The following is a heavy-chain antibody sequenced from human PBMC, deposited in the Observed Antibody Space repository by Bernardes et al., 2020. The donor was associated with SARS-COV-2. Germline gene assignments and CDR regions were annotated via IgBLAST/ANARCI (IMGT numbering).Heavy chain of an antibody. CDR1: DYTFTNYW. Sequence: GASLKISCKGSDYTFTNYWIGWVRQMPGKGLEWMGIIYPGDSDTKYSPSFQGRVTIPADKSVNTAYLQWSSLKASDTAIYYCARRRYGDFGVDVWGQGTTVTVSS. D-gene: IGHD4-17*01. CDR2: IYPGDSDT. CDR3: ARRRYGDFGVDV. J-gene: IGHJ6*02. V-gene: IGHV5-51*01.